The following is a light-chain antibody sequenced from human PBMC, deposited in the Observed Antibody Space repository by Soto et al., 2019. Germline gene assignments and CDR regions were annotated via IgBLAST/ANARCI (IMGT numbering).Light chain of an antibody. CDR2: EVS. V-gene: IGLV2-14*01. CDR3: SSYTSSSTLGL. Sequence: QSALTQPASVSGSPGQSITISCTGTSSDVGGYNYVSWYQQHPGKAPKLMIYEVSNRPSGVSNRFSGSKSGNTASLTISGLQAEGEADYYCSSYTSSSTLGLFGGGTKLTVL. J-gene: IGLJ2*01. CDR1: SSDVGGYNY.